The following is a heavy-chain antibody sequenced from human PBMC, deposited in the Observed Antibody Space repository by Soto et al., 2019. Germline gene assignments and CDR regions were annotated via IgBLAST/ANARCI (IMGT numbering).Heavy chain of an antibody. V-gene: IGHV5-51*01. CDR2: IYPGDSDT. J-gene: IGHJ4*02. CDR3: ARHGQYDILTGYYDY. CDR1: GYSFTSYW. Sequence: GESLKISCKGSGYSFTSYWIGWVRQMPGKGLEWMGIIYPGDSDTRYSPYFQGQVTISADKSITPAYLQWSSLKASDTAMYYCARHGQYDILTGYYDYWGQGTLVTVSS. D-gene: IGHD3-9*01.